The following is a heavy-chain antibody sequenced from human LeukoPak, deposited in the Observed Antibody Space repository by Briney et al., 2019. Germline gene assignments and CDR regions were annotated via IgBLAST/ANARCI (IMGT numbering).Heavy chain of an antibody. D-gene: IGHD1-26*01. Sequence: GGSLRLSCAASGFTFSSYSMNWVRQAPGKGLEWVSSISSSSSYIYYADSVKGRFTISRDNAKNSLYLQMNSLRAEDTAVYYCARDPYNGNYGNYYYYYMDVWGKETTVTISS. J-gene: IGHJ6*03. CDR1: GFTFSSYS. V-gene: IGHV3-21*01. CDR2: ISSSSSYI. CDR3: ARDPYNGNYGNYYYYYMDV.